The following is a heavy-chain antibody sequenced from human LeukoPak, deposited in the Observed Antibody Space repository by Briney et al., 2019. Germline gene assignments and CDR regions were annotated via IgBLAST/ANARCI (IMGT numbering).Heavy chain of an antibody. CDR3: ARTDSSGYGSVDY. CDR1: GYTFTSYG. V-gene: IGHV1-18*01. CDR2: ISAYDGNT. D-gene: IGHD3-22*01. Sequence: ASVKVSCKASGYTFTSYGITWVRQAPGQGLEWMGWISAYDGNTNFAQKFQGRVTMTRDTSISTAYMELSRLKSDDTALYYCARTDSSGYGSVDYWGQGTLVTVSS. J-gene: IGHJ4*02.